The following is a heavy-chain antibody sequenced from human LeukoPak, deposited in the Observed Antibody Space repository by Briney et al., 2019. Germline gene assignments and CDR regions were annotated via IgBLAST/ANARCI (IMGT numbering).Heavy chain of an antibody. CDR3: ARMMFPLSAAAAPEGFDY. CDR1: AFTFSSYG. CDR2: IRYDGSNK. Sequence: GGSLRLSCAASAFTFSSYGMHWVRQAPGKGLEWVAFIRYDGSNKYYADSVKGRFTISRDNSKNTLYLQMNSLRAEDTAVYYCARMMFPLSAAAAPEGFDYWGQGTLVTVSS. V-gene: IGHV3-30*02. D-gene: IGHD6-13*01. J-gene: IGHJ4*02.